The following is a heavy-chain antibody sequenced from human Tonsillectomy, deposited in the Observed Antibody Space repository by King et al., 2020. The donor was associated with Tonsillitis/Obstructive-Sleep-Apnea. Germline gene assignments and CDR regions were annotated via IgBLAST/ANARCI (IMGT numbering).Heavy chain of an antibody. CDR2: ISSRNSYT. D-gene: IGHD6-25*01. J-gene: IGHJ4*02. CDR1: GFTFSDHY. CDR3: ARGSGRSGGFDY. V-gene: IGHV3-11*05. Sequence: QLVRSGGGLVKPGGSLRLSCAASGFTFSDHYMTWIRLPPGKGLEWLSYISSRNSYTNYADSVKGRFTISRDNAKNSVYLQMNSLRAEDTAVYYCARGSGRSGGFDYWGQGTLVTVSS.